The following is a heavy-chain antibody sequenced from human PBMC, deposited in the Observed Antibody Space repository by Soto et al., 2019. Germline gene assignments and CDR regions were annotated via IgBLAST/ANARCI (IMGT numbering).Heavy chain of an antibody. CDR3: AKEHGQWWYSYGMDV. Sequence: PGGSLRLSCAASGFTFSSYAMSWVRQAPGKGLESVSAISGSGGSTYYADSVRGRFTISRDNSKTTLYLQMNSLRAEDTAVYYCAKEHGQWWYSYGMDVWGQGTTVTVSS. J-gene: IGHJ6*02. V-gene: IGHV3-23*01. CDR2: ISGSGGST. D-gene: IGHD2-15*01. CDR1: GFTFSSYA.